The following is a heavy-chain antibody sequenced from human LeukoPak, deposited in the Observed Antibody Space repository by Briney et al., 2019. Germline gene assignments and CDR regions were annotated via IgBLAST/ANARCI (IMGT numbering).Heavy chain of an antibody. CDR2: ISAYNKNT. D-gene: IGHD3-22*01. V-gene: IGHV1-18*01. Sequence: GASVKVSCKASGYTFTSYGISWVRQVPGQGLEWMGWISAYNKNTNYAQKLQGRVTMTTDTYTSTAYMELRSLRSDDAAVYFCARSPRPITTIVAASSAEYFQHWGQGTLVIVSS. CDR3: ARSPRPITTIVAASSAEYFQH. J-gene: IGHJ1*01. CDR1: GYTFTSYG.